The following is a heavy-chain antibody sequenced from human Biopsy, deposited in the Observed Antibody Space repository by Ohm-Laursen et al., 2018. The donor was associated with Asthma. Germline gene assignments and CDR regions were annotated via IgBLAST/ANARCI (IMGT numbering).Heavy chain of an antibody. CDR1: GGTFGNYA. Sequence: SSVKVSCKASGGTFGNYAISWVRQAPGLGLEWLGGISPVFGSTNIAQKFQGRVTISADIFTKTAYLEVSSLRSDDTAVYYCASPSSSREILYYYYNMDIWGQGTTVTV. V-gene: IGHV1-69*06. CDR2: ISPVFGST. J-gene: IGHJ6*02. CDR3: ASPSSSREILYYYYNMDI. D-gene: IGHD6-13*01.